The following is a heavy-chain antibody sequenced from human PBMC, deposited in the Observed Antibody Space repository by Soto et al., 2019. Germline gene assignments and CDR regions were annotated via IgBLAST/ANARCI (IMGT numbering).Heavy chain of an antibody. V-gene: IGHV3-9*01. Sequence: LRLSCPASGFTFKDYAMHWVRQAPGKGLEWVSGIHWNSGTTGDAESVRGRFTISRDNAKNSLYLQMNSLRGEDTALYYCAKTTGSTGWDHSECWGKGNMVNVS. CDR1: GFTFKDYA. D-gene: IGHD3-10*01. CDR3: AKTTGSTGWDHSEC. J-gene: IGHJ4*02. CDR2: IHWNSGTT.